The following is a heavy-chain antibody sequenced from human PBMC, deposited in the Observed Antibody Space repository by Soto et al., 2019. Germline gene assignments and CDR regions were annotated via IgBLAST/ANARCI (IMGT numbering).Heavy chain of an antibody. V-gene: IGHV3-48*02. CDR2: IINNSSVK. Sequence: PGGSLRLSCAVSGFTFSNYSINWVRQAPGKGLEWLSYIINNSSVKYYADSVKGRFTISRDNAKNSLYLQMNSLRDDDTSVYYFARYRDASCSKGVCSGPYFDYWGRGTLVNVSS. D-gene: IGHD2-8*01. CDR3: ARYRDASCSKGVCSGPYFDY. J-gene: IGHJ4*02. CDR1: GFTFSNYS.